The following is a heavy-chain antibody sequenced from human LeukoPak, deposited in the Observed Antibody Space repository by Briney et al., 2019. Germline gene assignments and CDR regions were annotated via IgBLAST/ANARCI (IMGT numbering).Heavy chain of an antibody. CDR1: RYSISNAYY. D-gene: IGHD2-2*02. Sequence: SETLSLTCIVSRYSISNAYYWGWIRQPPGKGLEWIGSIHHSGTTYYNPSLKSRVTISVDTSKNQFSLRLTSVTAADTAVYYCARRTQDQLLYGSYYMDVWGKGTTVTISS. CDR2: IHHSGTT. CDR3: ARRTQDQLLYGSYYMDV. V-gene: IGHV4-38-2*02. J-gene: IGHJ6*03.